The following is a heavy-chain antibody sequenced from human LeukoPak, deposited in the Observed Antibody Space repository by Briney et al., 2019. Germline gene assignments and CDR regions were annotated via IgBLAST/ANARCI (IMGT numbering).Heavy chain of an antibody. V-gene: IGHV4-59*01. Sequence: SEALSLTCTVSGGSINSYYWTWIRQPPGKGLEWIGNIYNSGNTNCNPSLKSRVTISVDTSKNQFSLKLNSVTAADTAVYYCARESGSYLWRSWLNPWGQGTLVTVSS. CDR1: GGSINSYY. D-gene: IGHD3-16*01. CDR2: IYNSGNT. CDR3: ARESGSYLWRSWLNP. J-gene: IGHJ5*02.